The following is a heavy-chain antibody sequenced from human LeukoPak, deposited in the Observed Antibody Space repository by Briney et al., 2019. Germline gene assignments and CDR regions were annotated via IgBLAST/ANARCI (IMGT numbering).Heavy chain of an antibody. J-gene: IGHJ4*02. V-gene: IGHV3-7*01. D-gene: IGHD6-19*01. CDR1: GFTFSSYW. CDR3: ARDRSSSGWYFDY. CDR2: IEQDGSEK. Sequence: GGSLRLSCAASGFTFSSYWMSWVRQAPGKGLEWVANIEQDGSEKYYVDSVKGRFTISRDNAKNSLYLHMNSLRAEDTAVYYCARDRSSSGWYFDYWGQGTLVTVSS.